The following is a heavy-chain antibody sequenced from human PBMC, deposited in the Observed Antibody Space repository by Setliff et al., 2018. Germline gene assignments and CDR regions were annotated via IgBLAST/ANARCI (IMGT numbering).Heavy chain of an antibody. CDR1: GGSISSSSYY. CDR3: AAVGTAAGGGWFDP. J-gene: IGHJ5*02. D-gene: IGHD2-21*02. V-gene: IGHV4-39*07. CDR2: IYYSGST. Sequence: PSETLSLTCTVSGGSISSSSYYWGWIRQPPGKGLEWIGSIYYSGSTNYNSSLKSRVTISIDMSKNQFSLKLSSATAADTAVYFCAAVGTAAGGGWFDPWGRGTLVTVSS.